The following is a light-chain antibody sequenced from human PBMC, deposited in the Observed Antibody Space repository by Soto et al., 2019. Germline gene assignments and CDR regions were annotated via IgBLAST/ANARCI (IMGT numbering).Light chain of an antibody. Sequence: QSVLTQPPSVSGAPGQRVTISCTGSSSNIGAGYDVHWYQQLPGTAPKLLLYNDNNRPSGVPDRISGSKSGTSASLAITGRHAEDEADYYCQSYDSSLSGYVFGTGTKLTVL. CDR1: SSNIGAGYD. CDR3: QSYDSSLSGYV. J-gene: IGLJ1*01. CDR2: NDN. V-gene: IGLV1-40*01.